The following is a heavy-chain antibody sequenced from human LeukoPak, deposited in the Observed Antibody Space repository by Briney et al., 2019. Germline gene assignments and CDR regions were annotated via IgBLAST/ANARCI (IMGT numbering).Heavy chain of an antibody. J-gene: IGHJ3*02. V-gene: IGHV4-4*02. D-gene: IGHD6-19*01. CDR1: GGSISSSNW. Sequence: SETLSLTCAVSGGSISSSNWWSWVRQPPGKGLEWIGEIYHSGSTNYNPSLKSRVTISVDKSKNQFSLKLSSVTAADTAVYYCASRLLYSSGWYAAFDIWGQGTMVTVSS. CDR3: ASRLLYSSGWYAAFDI. CDR2: IYHSGST.